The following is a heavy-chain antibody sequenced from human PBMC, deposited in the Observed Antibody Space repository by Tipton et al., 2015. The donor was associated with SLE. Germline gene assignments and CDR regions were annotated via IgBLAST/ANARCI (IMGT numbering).Heavy chain of an antibody. J-gene: IGHJ4*02. CDR3: ARHYDSLTPFDY. CDR2: IYYSGTT. CDR1: GGSISSGGYY. Sequence: TLSLTCTVSGGSISSGGYYWSWIRQHPGEGPEWIGYIYYSGTTYYNPSLKSRVSISVGTSKNQFSLKLSSVTAADTAVYYCARHYDSLTPFDYWGQGTLVTVSS. D-gene: IGHD3-22*01. V-gene: IGHV4-31*03.